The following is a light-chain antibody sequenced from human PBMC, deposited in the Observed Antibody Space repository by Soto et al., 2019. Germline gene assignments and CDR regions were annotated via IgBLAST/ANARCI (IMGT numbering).Light chain of an antibody. V-gene: IGKV3-20*01. Sequence: EIVLTQSRGTLSLSPGERATLSCRASQSVSYYLAWYQQKPGQAPRLLIYDASSRATGVPDRFSGSGSGTDFTLTISRLEPEDFAVYYCQQYGSSPWTFGQGTKVDIK. CDR1: QSVSYY. CDR3: QQYGSSPWT. J-gene: IGKJ1*01. CDR2: DAS.